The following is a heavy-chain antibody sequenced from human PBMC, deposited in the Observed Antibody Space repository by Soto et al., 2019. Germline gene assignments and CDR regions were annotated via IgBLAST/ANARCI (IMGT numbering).Heavy chain of an antibody. CDR2: MYYGGST. D-gene: IGHD1-1*01. J-gene: IGHJ4*02. CDR3: TTGGDASKTGY. CDR1: GASISHYY. V-gene: IGHV4-59*01. Sequence: PSETLSLTCTVSGASISHYYCNWIRQPPGKGLKWIGHMYYGGSTNHNPSLKSRVSIAEDTSKNQISLKLSSVTVADTAVYYCTTGGDASKTGYWGQGTLVTV.